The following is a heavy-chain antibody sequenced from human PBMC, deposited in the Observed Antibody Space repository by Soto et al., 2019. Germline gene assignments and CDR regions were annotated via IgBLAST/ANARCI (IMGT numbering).Heavy chain of an antibody. CDR1: GGSISSYY. CDR2: IYYSGST. V-gene: IGHV4-59*01. CDR3: ARVIGGFWSGYYTSYYYYYYGMDV. J-gene: IGHJ6*02. Sequence: SETLSLTCTVSGGSISSYYWSWIRQPPGKGLEWIGYIYYSGSTNYNPSPKSRVTISVDTSKNQFSLKLSSVTAADTAVYYCARVIGGFWSGYYTSYYYYYYGMDVWGQGTTVTVSS. D-gene: IGHD3-3*01.